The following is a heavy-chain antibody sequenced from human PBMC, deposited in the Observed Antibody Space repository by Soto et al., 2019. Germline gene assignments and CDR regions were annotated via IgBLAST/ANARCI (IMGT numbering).Heavy chain of an antibody. CDR1: GFTFSSYS. Sequence: EVQLVESGGGLVQPGGSLRLSCAASGFTFSSYSMNWVRQAPGKGLEWVSYISSSSSTIYYADSVKGRFTISRDNAKNSRYLKMNSLRDEDTAVYYCARDPPRGGSDFYYYYYGMDVWGQGTTVTVSS. J-gene: IGHJ6*02. CDR3: ARDPPRGGSDFYYYYYGMDV. D-gene: IGHD1-26*01. V-gene: IGHV3-48*02. CDR2: ISSSSSTI.